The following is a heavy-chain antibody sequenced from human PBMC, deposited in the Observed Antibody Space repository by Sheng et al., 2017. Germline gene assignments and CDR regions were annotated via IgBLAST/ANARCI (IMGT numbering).Heavy chain of an antibody. CDR1: GFTFSSYA. Sequence: EVQLVESGGGLVQPGGSLRLSCAASGFTFSSYAMSWVRQAPGKGLEWVSAISGSGGSTYYADSVKGRFTISRDNSKNTLYLQMNSLRAEDTAVYYCAKGGSSPEGYYYYYMDVWGQGTTVTVSS. J-gene: IGHJ6*03. D-gene: IGHD6-13*01. V-gene: IGHV3-23*04. CDR2: ISGSGGST. CDR3: AKGGSSPEGYYYYYMDV.